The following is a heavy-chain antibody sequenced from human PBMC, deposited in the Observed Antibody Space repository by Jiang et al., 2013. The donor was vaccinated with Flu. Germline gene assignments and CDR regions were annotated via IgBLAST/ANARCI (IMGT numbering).Heavy chain of an antibody. Sequence: EVQLVESGGGLVQPGRSLRLSCAASGFTFDDYAMHWVRQAPGKGLEWVSGISWNSGSIGYADSVKGRFTISRDNAKNSLYLQMNSLRAEDTALYYCAKAGMYSSSWYELNWFDPWGQGTLVTV. J-gene: IGHJ5*02. CDR2: ISWNSGSI. CDR1: GFTFDDYA. CDR3: AKAGMYSSSWYELNWFDP. D-gene: IGHD6-13*01. V-gene: IGHV3-9*01.